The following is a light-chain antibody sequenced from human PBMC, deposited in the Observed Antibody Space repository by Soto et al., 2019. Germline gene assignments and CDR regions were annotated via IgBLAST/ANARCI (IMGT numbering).Light chain of an antibody. V-gene: IGLV2-11*01. CDR2: DVN. CDR3: CSFGGRVFV. Sequence: QSALTQPRSVPGSPGQSVTISCTGTSSDVGGYNYVTWYQHHPGKAPKLMISDVNKRASGVPDRFSGSKSGNTASLTISGLQAEDEADYYCCSFGGRVFVFGTGTNLTVL. CDR1: SSDVGGYNY. J-gene: IGLJ1*01.